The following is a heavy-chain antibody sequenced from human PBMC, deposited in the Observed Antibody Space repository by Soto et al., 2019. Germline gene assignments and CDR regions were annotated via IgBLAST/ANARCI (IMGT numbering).Heavy chain of an antibody. CDR1: GFTFSSYG. CDR2: ISYDGSNK. CDR3: AKGFLGGSIITEYFQH. D-gene: IGHD3-3*01. Sequence: QVQLVESGGGVVQPGRSLRLSCAASGFTFSSYGMHWVRQAPGKGLEWVAVISYDGSNKYYADSVKGRFTISRDNSKNTLYLQMNSLRAEDTAVYYCAKGFLGGSIITEYFQHWGQGTLVTVSS. J-gene: IGHJ1*01. V-gene: IGHV3-30*18.